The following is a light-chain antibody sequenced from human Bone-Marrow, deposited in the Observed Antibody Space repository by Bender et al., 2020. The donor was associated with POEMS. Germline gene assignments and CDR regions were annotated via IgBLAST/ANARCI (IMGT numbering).Light chain of an antibody. J-gene: IGLJ3*02. CDR1: ALSDEY. CDR2: KDT. CDR3: YSAADNKGV. Sequence: SNELTQPPSVSVSPGQTARITCSADALSDEYVYWYQQRPGQAPLLVMKKDTERPSGIPERFSGATSGTHGTLTISGAQVEDEADYYCYSAADNKGVFGGGTKLTVL. V-gene: IGLV3-25*02.